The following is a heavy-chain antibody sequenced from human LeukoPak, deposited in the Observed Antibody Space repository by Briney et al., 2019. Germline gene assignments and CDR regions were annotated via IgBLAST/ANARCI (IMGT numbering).Heavy chain of an antibody. Sequence: GGSLRLSCAASGFTFSSYGMHWVRQAPGKGLEWVAFIRYDGSNKYYADSVKGRFTISRDNSKNTLYLQMNSLRAEDTAVYYCARDLYCSGGSCYSRVFDYWGQGTLVTVSS. D-gene: IGHD2-15*01. CDR2: IRYDGSNK. CDR1: GFTFSSYG. V-gene: IGHV3-30*02. J-gene: IGHJ4*02. CDR3: ARDLYCSGGSCYSRVFDY.